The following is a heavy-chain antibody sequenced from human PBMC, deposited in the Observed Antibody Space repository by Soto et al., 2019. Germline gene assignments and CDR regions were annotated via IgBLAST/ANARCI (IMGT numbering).Heavy chain of an antibody. Sequence: QMQLVQSGAEVKKPGSSVKVSCKASGGTLSSFINYPINWVRQPPGQGLEWMGGIVPNVGTVNYAQKFQGRVTITADKSTGTAYMEVSSLRSEDTALYYCARRDTSGFLRYFDNWGQGTLVTVSS. CDR3: ARRDTSGFLRYFDN. J-gene: IGHJ4*02. V-gene: IGHV1-69*06. CDR2: IVPNVGTV. D-gene: IGHD3-3*01. CDR1: GGTLSSFINYP.